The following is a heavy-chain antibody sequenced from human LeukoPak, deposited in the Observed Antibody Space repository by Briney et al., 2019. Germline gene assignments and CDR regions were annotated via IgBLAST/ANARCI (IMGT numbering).Heavy chain of an antibody. CDR3: CTSPSFGSSWYQFNY. Sequence: GGSLRLSCAVSGLTFYTYAMSWVRQAPGKGLEWVSTISGRDGRTYYTDSVKGRFTISRDNSKNTLYLQMNSLRAEDTAVYYCCTSPSFGSSWYQFNYWGQGALVIVSS. D-gene: IGHD6-13*01. CDR1: GLTFYTYA. V-gene: IGHV3-23*01. J-gene: IGHJ4*02. CDR2: ISGRDGRT.